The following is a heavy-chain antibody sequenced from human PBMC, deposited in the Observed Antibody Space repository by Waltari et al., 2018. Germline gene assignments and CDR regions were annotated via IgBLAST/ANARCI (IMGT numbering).Heavy chain of an antibody. CDR2: ITYSSTYT. CDR3: ARGRMVRGVQTYYYGMDV. V-gene: IGHV3-21*01. D-gene: IGHD3-10*01. CDR1: GFTFSAYR. J-gene: IGHJ6*02. Sequence: EVKLVESGGGLVKPGGSLSLSCAASGFTFSAYRMTWGRRAPGKGLEWVSSITYSSTYTYYADSVRGRFTISRDNAENSLFLQVDNLSAEDTAVYYCARGRMVRGVQTYYYGMDVWGLGTTVTVSS.